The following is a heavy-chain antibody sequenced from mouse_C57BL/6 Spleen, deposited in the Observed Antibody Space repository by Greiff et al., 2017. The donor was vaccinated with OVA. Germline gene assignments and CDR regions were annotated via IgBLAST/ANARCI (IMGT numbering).Heavy chain of an antibody. CDR3: ARYTTVVATDYAMDY. CDR1: GYSFTDYN. J-gene: IGHJ4*01. V-gene: IGHV1-39*01. D-gene: IGHD1-1*01. CDR2: INPNYGTT. Sequence: VQLQQSGPELVKPGASVKISCKASGYSFTDYNMNWVKQSHGKSLEWIGVINPNYGTTSYNQKFKGKATLTVDQSSSTAYMQLNSLTSEDSAVYYCARYTTVVATDYAMDYWGQGTSVTVSS.